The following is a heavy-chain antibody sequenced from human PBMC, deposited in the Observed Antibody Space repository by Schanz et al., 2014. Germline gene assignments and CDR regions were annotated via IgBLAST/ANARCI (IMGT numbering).Heavy chain of an antibody. CDR1: GYTFISYG. J-gene: IGHJ3*02. Sequence: QVQLVQSGAEVKKPGASVRVSCKASGYTFISYGISWVRQAPGQGLEWMGMINPSGGSTTYAQKCQGRLTMTRDTSTSTVYMELSSLRSEDTALYYCARGTMPGTFDIWGQGTMVTVSS. V-gene: IGHV1-46*01. CDR3: ARGTMPGTFDI. D-gene: IGHD2-2*01. CDR2: INPSGGST.